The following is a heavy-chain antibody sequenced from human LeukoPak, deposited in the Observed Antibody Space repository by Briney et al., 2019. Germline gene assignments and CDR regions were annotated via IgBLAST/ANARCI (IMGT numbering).Heavy chain of an antibody. CDR1: GGTFSSYA. J-gene: IGHJ5*02. V-gene: IGHV1-69*01. CDR3: ARESGCSGGSCYPNWFDP. D-gene: IGHD2-15*01. Sequence: SVKVSCKASGGTFSSYAISWVRQAPGQGLEWMAGIIPIFGTANYAQKFQGRVTITADESTSTAYMELSSLRSEDTAVYYCARESGCSGGSCYPNWFDPWGQGTLVTVSS. CDR2: IIPIFGTA.